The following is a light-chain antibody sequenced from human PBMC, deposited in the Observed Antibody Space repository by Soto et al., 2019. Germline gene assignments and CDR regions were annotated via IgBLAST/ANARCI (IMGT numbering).Light chain of an antibody. J-gene: IGLJ1*01. V-gene: IGLV2-8*01. CDR3: KSYAGSNTYV. CDR1: KNDIGVYDF. Sequence: QSVLTQPPSASGSHGQSVTISCTGTKNDIGVYDFVSWYQHHPGKAPRLIIYEVVQRPSGVPDRFSRSKSGNTASLTVSGLQAADEADYFCKSYAGSNTYVFGSGTKVTVL. CDR2: EVV.